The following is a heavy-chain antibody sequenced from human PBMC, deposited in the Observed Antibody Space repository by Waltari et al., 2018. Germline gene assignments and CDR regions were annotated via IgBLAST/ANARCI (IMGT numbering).Heavy chain of an antibody. J-gene: IGHJ4*02. CDR3: ARGRGVLSDAYFDY. CDR2: IWYDGSRT. V-gene: IGHV3-33*01. Sequence: QIHLVEYGGGVVQPGRSRRLRCAAAGFIFSSNAMHWVRQAPGKGLEWVAGIWYDGSRTLYADSVKGRFTISRDNSKNTLSLQMNSLRAEDTALYYCARGRGVLSDAYFDYWGQGTLVTVSS. D-gene: IGHD3-10*01. CDR1: GFIFSSNA.